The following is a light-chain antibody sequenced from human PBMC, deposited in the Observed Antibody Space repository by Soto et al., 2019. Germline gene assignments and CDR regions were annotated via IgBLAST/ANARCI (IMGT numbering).Light chain of an antibody. J-gene: IGKJ4*01. CDR3: QQYGTSPT. CDR1: QSLDSRS. Sequence: EIVLTQSPATLSLSPGERATLSCGASQSLDSRSLAWYQQKPGLAPRLLIYDAFSRATGIPDRFSGSGSGTDFTLIISTLEPEDFAVYYCQQYGTSPTFGGGTRVEIK. V-gene: IGKV3D-20*01. CDR2: DAF.